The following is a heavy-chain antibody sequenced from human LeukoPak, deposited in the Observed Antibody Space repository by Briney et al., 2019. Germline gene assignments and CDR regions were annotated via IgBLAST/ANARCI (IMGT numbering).Heavy chain of an antibody. CDR1: GGSFSGYY. CDR2: INHSGST. J-gene: IGHJ6*03. CDR3: AGGIWSGYWVYYYYYMDV. Sequence: PSETLSLTCAVYGGSFSGYYWSWIRQPPGKGLEWIGEINHSGSTNYNPSLKSRVTISVDASKNQFSLKLSSVTAADTAVYYCAGGIWSGYWVYYYYYMDVWGKGTTVTVSS. D-gene: IGHD3-3*01. V-gene: IGHV4-34*01.